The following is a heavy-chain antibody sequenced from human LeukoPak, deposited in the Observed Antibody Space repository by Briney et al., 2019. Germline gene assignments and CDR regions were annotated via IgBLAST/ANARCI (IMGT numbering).Heavy chain of an antibody. CDR1: GYSSTTYW. CDR3: ARQVVVAADVDY. J-gene: IGHJ4*02. D-gene: IGHD2-15*01. Sequence: GESLKISCKGSGYSSTTYWIGWVRQMPGKGLEWMGIIYPGDSDTRCSPSFQGQVTISADKSISTAYMQWSSLKASDTAIYYCARQVVVAADVDYWGQGTLVTVSS. CDR2: IYPGDSDT. V-gene: IGHV5-51*01.